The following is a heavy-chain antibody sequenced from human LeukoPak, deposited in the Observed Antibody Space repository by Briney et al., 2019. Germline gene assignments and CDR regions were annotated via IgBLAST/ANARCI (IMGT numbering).Heavy chain of an antibody. D-gene: IGHD3-3*01. Sequence: GGSLTLSCAASGFTFNSYTMSWVRLAPGKGREWVSYISSSSSTIYYADSVKGRFTISRDNAKNSLYLQMNSLRAEDTAVYYCAKDDGIFGVVTFEYFQHWGQGTLVTVSS. CDR3: AKDDGIFGVVTFEYFQH. J-gene: IGHJ1*01. V-gene: IGHV3-48*01. CDR1: GFTFNSYT. CDR2: ISSSSSTI.